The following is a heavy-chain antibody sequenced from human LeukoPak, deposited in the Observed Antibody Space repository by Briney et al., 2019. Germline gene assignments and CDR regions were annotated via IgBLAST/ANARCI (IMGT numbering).Heavy chain of an antibody. D-gene: IGHD1-7*01. Sequence: GGSLRLSCAASGFPFSIYAMSWVRQAPGKGLEWVSAISDSGGSTYYADSVKGRFTISRDNSKNTLYLQMNSLRAEDTAVYYCAKVGTGTTSSPNFDYWGQGTLVTVSS. CDR2: ISDSGGST. J-gene: IGHJ4*02. V-gene: IGHV3-23*01. CDR1: GFPFSIYA. CDR3: AKVGTGTTSSPNFDY.